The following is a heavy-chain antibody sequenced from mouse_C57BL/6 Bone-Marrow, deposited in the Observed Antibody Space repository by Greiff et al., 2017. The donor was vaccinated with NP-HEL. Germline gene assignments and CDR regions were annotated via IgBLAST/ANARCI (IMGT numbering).Heavy chain of an antibody. CDR2: INPSNGGT. V-gene: IGHV1-53*01. D-gene: IGHD1-1*02. CDR1: GYTFTSYW. CDR3: AREVKFITIKYYFDY. Sequence: VQLQQPGTELVKPGASVKLSCKASGYTFTSYWMHWVKQRPGQGLEWIGNINPSNGGTNYNEKLKSKATLTVDKSSSTAYMQLSILTSEDSTVYYCAREVKFITIKYYFDYWGQGTTLTVSS. J-gene: IGHJ2*01.